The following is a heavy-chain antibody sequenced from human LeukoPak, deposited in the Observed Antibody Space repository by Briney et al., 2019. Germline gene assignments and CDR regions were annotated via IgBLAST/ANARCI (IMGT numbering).Heavy chain of an antibody. CDR1: GYSISSGYY. CDR3: ASPRVWFGELLDDAFDI. CDR2: IYHSGST. Sequence: PSETLSLTCTVSGYSISSGYYWGWIRQPPGKGLEWIGSIYHSGSTYYNPSLTSRVTISVDTSKNQFSLKLSSVTAADTAVYYCASPRVWFGELLDDAFDIWGQGTMVTVSS. V-gene: IGHV4-38-2*02. D-gene: IGHD3-10*01. J-gene: IGHJ3*02.